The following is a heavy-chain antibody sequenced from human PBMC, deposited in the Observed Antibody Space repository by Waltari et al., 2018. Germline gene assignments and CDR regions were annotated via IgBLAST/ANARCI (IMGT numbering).Heavy chain of an antibody. CDR1: GGSISSGSYY. CDR3: ARDEVDTIFGVVIEDAFDI. D-gene: IGHD3-3*01. Sequence: QVQLQESGPGLVKPSQTLSLTCTVSGGSISSGSYYWSWIRQPAGQGLEWIGRIYTSGSTNYNPSLKSRVTISVDTSKNQFSLKLSSVTAADTAVYYCARDEVDTIFGVVIEDAFDIWGQGTMVTVSS. CDR2: IYTSGST. V-gene: IGHV4-61*02. J-gene: IGHJ3*02.